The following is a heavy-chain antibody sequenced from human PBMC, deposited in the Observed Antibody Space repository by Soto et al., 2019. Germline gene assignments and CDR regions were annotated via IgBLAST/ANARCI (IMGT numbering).Heavy chain of an antibody. CDR2: IFPSGTT. Sequence: SETLSLTCGVSGGSLSGATYSWNWIRQPPGKGLEWIGYIFPSGTTYCNPSLKSRVTISIDVSKNQFSLSLRSLTAADTAVYYCARSREFDYWSQGTLVTVYS. CDR3: ARSREFDY. J-gene: IGHJ4*02. CDR1: GGSLSGATYS. V-gene: IGHV4-30-2*01.